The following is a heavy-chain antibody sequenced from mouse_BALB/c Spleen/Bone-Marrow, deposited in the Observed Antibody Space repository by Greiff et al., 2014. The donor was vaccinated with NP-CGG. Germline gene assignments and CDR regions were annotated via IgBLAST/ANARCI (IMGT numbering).Heavy chain of an antibody. CDR2: IIPSNGRS. J-gene: IGHJ4*01. Sequence: QVQLKQSGAELVKPGTSVKPSCKTSGYTFTSYWMHWVKQRPGQGLEWIGEIIPSNGRSNYNEKFKNKATLTVDKSSSTAYMQLISLTSEDSAVYFCARTYGDSPCCYAMDYWGQGTSVTVSS. CDR3: ARTYGDSPCCYAMDY. CDR1: GYTFTSYW. V-gene: IGHV1S81*02. D-gene: IGHD2-13*01.